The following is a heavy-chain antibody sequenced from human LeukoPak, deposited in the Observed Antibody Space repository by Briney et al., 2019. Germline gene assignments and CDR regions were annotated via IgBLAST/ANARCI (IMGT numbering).Heavy chain of an antibody. CDR3: ARVRGYSSSWPHFDY. CDR2: IKQDGSEK. J-gene: IGHJ4*02. Sequence: PGGSLRLSCAASGFTFSSYGMHWVRQAPGKGLEWVANIKQDGSEKYYVDSVKGRFTISRDNAKNSLYLQMNSLRAEDTAVYYCARVRGYSSSWPHFDYWGQGTLVTVSS. V-gene: IGHV3-7*01. D-gene: IGHD6-13*01. CDR1: GFTFSSYG.